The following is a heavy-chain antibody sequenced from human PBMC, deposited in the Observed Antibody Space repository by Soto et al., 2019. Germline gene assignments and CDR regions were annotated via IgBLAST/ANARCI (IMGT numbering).Heavy chain of an antibody. CDR1: GFPVSSNY. CDR2: IYSGGST. D-gene: IGHD2-21*01. CDR3: ARRPYCGGDCYRPYYFDY. V-gene: IGHV3-66*04. Sequence: GGSLSLSCAASGFPVSSNYMSWVRQAPGKGLEWVSVIYSGGSTYYADSVKGRFTISRDNSKNTLYLQMNSLRAEDTAVYYCARRPYCGGDCYRPYYFDYWGQGTLVTVSS. J-gene: IGHJ4*02.